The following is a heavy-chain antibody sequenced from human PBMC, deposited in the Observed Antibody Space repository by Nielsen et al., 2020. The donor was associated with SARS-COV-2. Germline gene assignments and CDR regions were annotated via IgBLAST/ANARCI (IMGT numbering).Heavy chain of an antibody. Sequence: GEYLKISCAASGFTFSSYAMHWVRQAPGKGLEWVAVISGDGSNKYYADSVKGRFTISRDNAKNSLYLHMNSLRAEDTAVYYCASIAAAYTTSYYYYGMDVWGQGTTVTVSS. CDR3: ASIAAAYTTSYYYYGMDV. V-gene: IGHV3-30-3*01. CDR1: GFTFSSYA. D-gene: IGHD6-13*01. CDR2: ISGDGSNK. J-gene: IGHJ6*02.